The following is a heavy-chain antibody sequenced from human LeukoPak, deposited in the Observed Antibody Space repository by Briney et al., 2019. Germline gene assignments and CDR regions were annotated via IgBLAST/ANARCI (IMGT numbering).Heavy chain of an antibody. D-gene: IGHD4-11*01. CDR1: GLTFDDYA. V-gene: IGHV3-9*01. Sequence: GGSLTLSCAASGLTFDDYAMHWVRQAPGKGLEWVSGISWNSGSIGYADSVKGRFTISRNNAKNSLYLQMNRPRAGDTALYYCAKYLSNYEGIGIDYWGQGTLVTVSS. CDR3: AKYLSNYEGIGIDY. J-gene: IGHJ4*02. CDR2: ISWNSGSI.